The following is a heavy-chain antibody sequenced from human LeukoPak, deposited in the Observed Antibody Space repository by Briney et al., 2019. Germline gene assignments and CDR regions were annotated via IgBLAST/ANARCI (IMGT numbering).Heavy chain of an antibody. V-gene: IGHV4-38-2*02. CDR3: AREAFGDIVAAHDY. D-gene: IGHD5-12*01. J-gene: IGHJ4*02. CDR2: IYHTGST. CDR1: SYSIRSDYY. Sequence: SETLSLTCAVSSYSIRSDYYWGWIRQPPGKGLEWIGSIYHTGSTHKNPSLKSRVTISVDTSKNQFSLNLSSVTAADTAVYYCAREAFGDIVAAHDYWGQGTLVTVSS.